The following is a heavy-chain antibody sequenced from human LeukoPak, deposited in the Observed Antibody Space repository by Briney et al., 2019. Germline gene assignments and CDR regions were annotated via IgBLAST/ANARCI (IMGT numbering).Heavy chain of an antibody. Sequence: GGSLRLSCSASGLTFSRSAMSWVRQAAGKGPEWVSGISGSGGDTYYTDYVKGRFTISRDNSKTTVYLQMNSLRTEDMATYYCAKEGRLTVAAVVVENYFDYWGQGTPVTVSA. CDR1: GLTFSRSA. CDR2: ISGSGGDT. V-gene: IGHV3-23*01. J-gene: IGHJ4*02. CDR3: AKEGRLTVAAVVVENYFDY. D-gene: IGHD3-22*01.